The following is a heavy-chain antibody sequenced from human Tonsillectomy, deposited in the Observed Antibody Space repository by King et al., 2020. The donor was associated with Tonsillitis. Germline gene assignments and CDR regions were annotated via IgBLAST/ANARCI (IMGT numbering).Heavy chain of an antibody. J-gene: IGHJ4*02. Sequence: VQLVESGGGLVQPGGSLRLSCAASGFTFSSYAMSWVRQAPGKGLEWGSAISGSGGSTYYGDSVKGRFTISRDNYKNTLYLQMNSLRAEDTAVYYCASKRRDIVVVPAAIDYWGQGTLVTVSS. V-gene: IGHV3-23*04. CDR2: ISGSGGST. CDR1: GFTFSSYA. D-gene: IGHD2-2*01. CDR3: ASKRRDIVVVPAAIDY.